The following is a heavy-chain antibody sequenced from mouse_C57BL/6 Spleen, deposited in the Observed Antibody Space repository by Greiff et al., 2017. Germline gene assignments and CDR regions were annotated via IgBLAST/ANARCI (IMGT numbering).Heavy chain of an antibody. Sequence: VQLQQPGAELVKPGASVKMSCKASGYTFTSYWITWVKQRPGQGLEWIGDIYPGSGSTNYNEKFKSKATLTVDTSSSTAYMQLSSLTSEDSAVYYCARPREWLRPYAMDYWGQGTSVTVSS. CDR3: ARPREWLRPYAMDY. CDR2: IYPGSGST. CDR1: GYTFTSYW. V-gene: IGHV1-55*01. D-gene: IGHD2-2*01. J-gene: IGHJ4*01.